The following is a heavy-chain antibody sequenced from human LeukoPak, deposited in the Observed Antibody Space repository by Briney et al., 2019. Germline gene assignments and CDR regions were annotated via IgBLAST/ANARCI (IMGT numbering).Heavy chain of an antibody. Sequence: GGSLRLSCVASGFTFSSFSMTWVRQAPGKGLEWVSSIIVSGTTYYAASVKGRFTISRDSFRGTLFLQMDSLRVEDTAVYFCAKGSVGNADFASWGQGALVTVSS. CDR3: AKGSVGNADFAS. CDR1: GFTFSSFS. CDR2: IIVSGTT. V-gene: IGHV3-23*01. D-gene: IGHD6-25*01. J-gene: IGHJ4*02.